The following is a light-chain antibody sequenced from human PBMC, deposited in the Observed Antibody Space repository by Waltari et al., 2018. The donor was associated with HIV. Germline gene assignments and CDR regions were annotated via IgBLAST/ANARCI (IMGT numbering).Light chain of an antibody. J-gene: IGKJ1*01. Sequence: DIQMTQSPSIASAFVGDRVTITCRASQNINSRLSWYQHKAGTPPKLLIYRATTLESGVPPRFSGSGSGTQFTFTISSLEPEDFSIYYCQHYTNDFRAFGRGTKVE. CDR2: RAT. V-gene: IGKV1-5*03. CDR1: QNINSR. CDR3: QHYTNDFRA.